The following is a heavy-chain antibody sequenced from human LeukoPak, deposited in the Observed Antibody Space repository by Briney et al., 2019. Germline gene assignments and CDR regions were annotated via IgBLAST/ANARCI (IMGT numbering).Heavy chain of an antibody. CDR1: GYSISSGYY. CDR2: IYYSGST. CDR3: ARKDYYDSSGYYYVHFDI. V-gene: IGHV4-38-2*02. D-gene: IGHD3-22*01. Sequence: SETLSLTCTVSGYSISSGYYWGWIRQPPGKGLEWIGSIYYSGSTYYNPSLKSRVTISVDTSKNQFSLKLSSVTAADTAVYYCARKDYYDSSGYYYVHFDIWGQGTMVTVSS. J-gene: IGHJ3*02.